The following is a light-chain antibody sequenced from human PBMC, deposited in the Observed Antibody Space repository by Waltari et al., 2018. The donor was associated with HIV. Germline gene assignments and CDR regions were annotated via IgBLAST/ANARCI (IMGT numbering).Light chain of an antibody. CDR2: KAS. J-gene: IGKJ2*01. Sequence: IQMTQSPSILSASVGDRVTITCRASQIVDSWLAWYQQRPGKAPKLLIYKASTLQYGVPARFTGSGSGTNFTLTINSLHPDDFATYYCQQYNSDFYTFGLGTRLDLK. V-gene: IGKV1-5*03. CDR1: QIVDSW. CDR3: QQYNSDFYT.